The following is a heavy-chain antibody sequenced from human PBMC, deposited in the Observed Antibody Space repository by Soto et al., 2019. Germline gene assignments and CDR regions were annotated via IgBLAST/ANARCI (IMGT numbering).Heavy chain of an antibody. D-gene: IGHD6-13*01. Sequence: EVQLLESGGGLVQPGGSLRLSCAASGFTFSTYAMNWVRQAPGKGLEWGSLIISSGGSTYYADSVKGRFTISRDNSKNTLYLKMNSLRADDTAVYYCAKAEGSSYGTEYSQHWGQGTLVTVSS. CDR1: GFTFSTYA. J-gene: IGHJ1*01. V-gene: IGHV3-23*01. CDR2: IISSGGST. CDR3: AKAEGSSYGTEYSQH.